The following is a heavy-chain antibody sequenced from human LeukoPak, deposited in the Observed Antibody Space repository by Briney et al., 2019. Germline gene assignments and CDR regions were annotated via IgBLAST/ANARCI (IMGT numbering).Heavy chain of an antibody. J-gene: IGHJ6*02. CDR1: GGSVSSGSYY. Sequence: SETLSLTCTVSGGSVSSGSYYWGWIRQPPGKGLEWIGYIYYSGSTNYNPSLKSRVTISVDTSKNQFSLRLNSVTAADTAVYYCARTSGSTWQYYYYYYGMDVWGQGTTVTVSS. D-gene: IGHD6-13*01. CDR2: IYYSGST. V-gene: IGHV4-61*01. CDR3: ARTSGSTWQYYYYYYGMDV.